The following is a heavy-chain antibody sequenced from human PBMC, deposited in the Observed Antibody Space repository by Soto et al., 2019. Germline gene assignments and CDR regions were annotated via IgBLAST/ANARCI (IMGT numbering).Heavy chain of an antibody. CDR1: GFTFSSYG. D-gene: IGHD6-13*01. V-gene: IGHV3-33*01. CDR3: ARDMGSSSWTGYYYYGMDV. CDR2: IWYDGSNK. Sequence: GGSLRLSCAASGFTFSSYGMHWVRQAPGKGLEWVAVIWYDGSNKYYADSVKGRFTISRDNSKNTLYLQMNSLRAEDTAVYYCARDMGSSSWTGYYYYGMDVWGQGTTVTVSS. J-gene: IGHJ6*02.